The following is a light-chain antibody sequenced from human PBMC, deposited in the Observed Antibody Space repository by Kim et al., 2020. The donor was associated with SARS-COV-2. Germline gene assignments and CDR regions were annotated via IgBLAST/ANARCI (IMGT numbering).Light chain of an antibody. CDR2: EVN. J-gene: IGLJ1*01. Sequence: GQSVTISCTETSSDVGAYKYVSWYQKHPGKAPKLMIFEVNERPSGVPDRFSGSKSGNTASLTVSGLQAEDEADYYCSSYAGTSGYVFGTGTKVTVL. V-gene: IGLV2-8*01. CDR1: SSDVGAYKY. CDR3: SSYAGTSGYV.